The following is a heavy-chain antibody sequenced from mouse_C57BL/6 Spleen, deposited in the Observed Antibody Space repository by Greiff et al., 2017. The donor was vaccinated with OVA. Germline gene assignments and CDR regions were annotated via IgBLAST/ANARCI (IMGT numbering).Heavy chain of an antibody. CDR2: ISYSGST. V-gene: IGHV3-1*01. CDR1: GYSITSGYD. Sequence: EVHLVESGPGMVKPSQSLPLTCTVTGYSITSGYDWHWIRHFPGNKLEWMGYISYSGSTNYNPSLKSRISITHDTSKNHFFLKLNSVTTEDTATYYCAREGYAGFAYWGQGTLVTVSA. D-gene: IGHD2-2*01. CDR3: AREGYAGFAY. J-gene: IGHJ3*01.